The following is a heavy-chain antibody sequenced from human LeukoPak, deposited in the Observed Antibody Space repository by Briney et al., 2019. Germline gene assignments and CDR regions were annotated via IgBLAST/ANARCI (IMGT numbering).Heavy chain of an antibody. D-gene: IGHD2-2*03. Sequence: PSETLSLTCTVSGASITSSGYYWGWIRQPPGKGLEWIGTIYHSGSTYYNPSLKSRVTISVDTSKNQFSLRLSSVTTADTAVYYCAKDSHWILFDDWGQGTLVTVSS. CDR3: AKDSHWILFDD. J-gene: IGHJ4*02. CDR1: GASITSSGYY. CDR2: IYHSGST. V-gene: IGHV4-39*07.